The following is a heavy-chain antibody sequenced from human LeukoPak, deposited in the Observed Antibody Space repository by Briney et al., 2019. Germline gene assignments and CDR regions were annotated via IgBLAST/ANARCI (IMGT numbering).Heavy chain of an antibody. CDR2: IYPGDSDT. Sequence: GESLKISCKGSGYSFTNHGIGWVRQMPGKGLEWMGVIYPGDSDTRYSPSFQGQVTISADTSISTAYVQWNSLKSSDTAMYYCARRSLNYYDSSGFYFDSWGQGTLVTVPS. V-gene: IGHV5-51*01. J-gene: IGHJ4*02. CDR3: ARRSLNYYDSSGFYFDS. D-gene: IGHD3-22*01. CDR1: GYSFTNHG.